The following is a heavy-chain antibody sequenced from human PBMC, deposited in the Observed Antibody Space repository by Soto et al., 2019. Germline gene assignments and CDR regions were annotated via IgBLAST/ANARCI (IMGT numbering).Heavy chain of an antibody. D-gene: IGHD3-10*01. CDR1: GDSVSSNSAA. Sequence: PSQTLSLTCAISGDSVSSNSAAWNWIRQSPSRGLEWLGRTYYRSKWYNDYAVSVKSRITINPDTSKNQFSLQLISVTPEDTAVYYCARELWFRVSANWFDPWYQETPGTVFS. CDR2: TYYRSKWYN. J-gene: IGHJ5*02. CDR3: ARELWFRVSANWFDP. V-gene: IGHV6-1*01.